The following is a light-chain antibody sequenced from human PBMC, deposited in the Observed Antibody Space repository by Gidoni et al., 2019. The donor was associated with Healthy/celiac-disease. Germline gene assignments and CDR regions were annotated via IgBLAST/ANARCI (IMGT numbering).Light chain of an antibody. V-gene: IGLV1-40*01. Sequence: QSVLTQPPSVSGAPGQRVTISCTGSSSNIGAGYDVHWYQQLPGTAPKLLIEGNSNRPSGVPGRFSGSKSVTSASLAITGLQAEDEADYYCQSYDSSLSGFYVFGTGTKVTVL. CDR1: SSNIGAGYD. CDR3: QSYDSSLSGFYV. CDR2: GNS. J-gene: IGLJ1*01.